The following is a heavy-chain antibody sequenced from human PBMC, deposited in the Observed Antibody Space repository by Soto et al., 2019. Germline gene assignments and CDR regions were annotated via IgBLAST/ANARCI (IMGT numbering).Heavy chain of an antibody. J-gene: IGHJ6*02. V-gene: IGHV1-18*04. D-gene: IGHD6-19*01. CDR1: GYTFTSYG. Sequence: ASVKVSCKASGYTFTSYGISWVRQAPGQGLEWMGWISAYNGNINYAQKLQGRVTMTTDTSTSTAYMELRSLRSDDTAVYYCARVRIAVAGPTPYYNYGMDVWGQGTTVTVSS. CDR2: ISAYNGNI. CDR3: ARVRIAVAGPTPYYNYGMDV.